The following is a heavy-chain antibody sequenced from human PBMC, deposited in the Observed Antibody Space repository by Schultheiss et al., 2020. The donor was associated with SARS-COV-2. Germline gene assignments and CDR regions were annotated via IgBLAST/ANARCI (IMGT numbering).Heavy chain of an antibody. D-gene: IGHD5-24*01. CDR2: IYYSGST. CDR1: GGSISSYY. CDR3: ARWDGYIPFDY. J-gene: IGHJ4*02. V-gene: IGHV4-59*01. Sequence: SETLSLTCTVSGGSISSYYWSWIRQPPGKGLEWIGYIYYSGSTNYNPSLKSRVTISVDTSKNQFSLKLSSVTAADTAVYYCARWDGYIPFDYWGQGTLVTVSS.